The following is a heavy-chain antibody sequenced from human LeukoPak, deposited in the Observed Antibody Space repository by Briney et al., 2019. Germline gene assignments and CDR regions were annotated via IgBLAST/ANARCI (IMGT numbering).Heavy chain of an antibody. CDR3: ARAKEGYGDSLIFDY. V-gene: IGHV3-53*01. D-gene: IGHD4-17*01. Sequence: GESLRLSCAASGVNVNTNYMSWVRQAPGKGLEWVSVIYSGGSTYYADSVKGRFTISRDNSKNTLYLQMNSLRAEDTAVYYCARAKEGYGDSLIFDYWGQGTLVTVSS. J-gene: IGHJ4*02. CDR2: IYSGGST. CDR1: GVNVNTNY.